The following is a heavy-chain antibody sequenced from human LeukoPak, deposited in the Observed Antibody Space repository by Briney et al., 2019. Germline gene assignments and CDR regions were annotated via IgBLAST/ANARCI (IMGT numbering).Heavy chain of an antibody. Sequence: PGGSLRLSCAASGFTFSSYGMHWVRQAPGKGLEWVAVIWYDGSNKYYADSVKGRFTISRDNSKNTLYLQMNSLRAEDTAVYYCAKTPLAAAGGYYFDYWGQGTLVTVSS. CDR3: AKTPLAAAGGYYFDY. V-gene: IGHV3-30*02. CDR2: IWYDGSNK. J-gene: IGHJ4*02. CDR1: GFTFSSYG. D-gene: IGHD6-13*01.